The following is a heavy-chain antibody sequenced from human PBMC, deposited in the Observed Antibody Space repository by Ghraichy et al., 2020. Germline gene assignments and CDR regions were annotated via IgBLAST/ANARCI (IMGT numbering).Heavy chain of an antibody. J-gene: IGHJ6*03. Sequence: SETLSLTCAVYGGSFSGYYWSWIRQPPGKGLEWIGEINHSGSTNYNPSLKSRVTISVDTSKNQFSLKLSSVTAADTAVYYCARGCPEPVVVISPGHYYYYMDVWGKGTTVTVSS. CDR2: INHSGST. D-gene: IGHD2-21*01. CDR3: ARGCPEPVVVISPGHYYYYMDV. V-gene: IGHV4-34*01. CDR1: GGSFSGYY.